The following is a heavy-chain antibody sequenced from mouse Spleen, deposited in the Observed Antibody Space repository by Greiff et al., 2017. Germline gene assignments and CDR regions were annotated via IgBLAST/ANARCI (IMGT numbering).Heavy chain of an antibody. CDR3: ARSGGQGAMDY. CDR2: IYPRSGNT. Sequence: VQRVESGAELARPGASVKLSCKASGYTFTSYGISWVKQRTGQGLEWIGEIYPRSGNTYYNEKFKGKATLTADKSSSTAYMELRSLTSEDSAVYFCARSGGQGAMDYWGQGTSVTVSS. J-gene: IGHJ4*01. V-gene: IGHV1-81*01. CDR1: GYTFTSYG. D-gene: IGHD1-1*02.